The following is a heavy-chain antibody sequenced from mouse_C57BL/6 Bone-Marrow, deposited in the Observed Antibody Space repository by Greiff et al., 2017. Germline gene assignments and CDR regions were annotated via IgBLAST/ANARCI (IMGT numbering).Heavy chain of an antibody. Sequence: QVQLQQSGAELVRPGASVTLSCKASGYTFTDYEMHWVKQTPVHGLEWIGAIDPETGGTAYNQKFKGKAILTADKSSSTAYMELRSLTSEDSAVYYCTRKGITTVVAPDYFDYWGQGTTLTVSS. CDR2: IDPETGGT. D-gene: IGHD1-1*01. V-gene: IGHV1-15*01. J-gene: IGHJ2*01. CDR3: TRKGITTVVAPDYFDY. CDR1: GYTFTDYE.